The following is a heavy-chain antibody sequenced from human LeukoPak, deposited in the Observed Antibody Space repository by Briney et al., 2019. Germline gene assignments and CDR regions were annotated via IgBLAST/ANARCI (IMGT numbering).Heavy chain of an antibody. CDR3: AREPPPETDYYDSSGYPFDI. Sequence: PGGSLRLSCAASGFTFSSYEMNWVRQAPGKGLEWVSYISSSGSTIYYADSVKGRFTISRDNAKNSLYLQMNSLRAEDTAVYYCAREPPPETDYYDSSGYPFDIWGQGTMVTVSS. CDR2: ISSSGSTI. V-gene: IGHV3-48*03. CDR1: GFTFSSYE. J-gene: IGHJ3*02. D-gene: IGHD3-22*01.